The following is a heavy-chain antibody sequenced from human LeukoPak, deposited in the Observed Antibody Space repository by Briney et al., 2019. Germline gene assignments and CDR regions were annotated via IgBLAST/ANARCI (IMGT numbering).Heavy chain of an antibody. CDR2: ISGRGSST. J-gene: IGHJ4*02. V-gene: IGHV3-23*01. CDR3: AKRASGSGTSLYYFDY. CDR1: GFTFSSYV. D-gene: IGHD3-10*01. Sequence: PGGSLRLSCAASGFTFSSYVMSWVRQAPGKGLEWVSGISGRGSSTYYADSVKGRFTISRDNSKNTLYLQMNSLRAEDTAVYYCAKRASGSGTSLYYFDYWGQGTLVTVSS.